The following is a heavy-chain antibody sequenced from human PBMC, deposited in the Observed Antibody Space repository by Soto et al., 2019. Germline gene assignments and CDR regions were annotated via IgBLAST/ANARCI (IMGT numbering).Heavy chain of an antibody. J-gene: IGHJ4*02. Sequence: GGSLRLSCAASGFTISSYTMTWVRQASGKGLEWVSAITGSGTNTYYADSVKGRFTISTDKSTNTLYLQMSSLRAEDTAIYYCARDPFTMVRGVFDYWGQGTLVTVSS. CDR3: ARDPFTMVRGVFDY. CDR1: GFTISSYT. V-gene: IGHV3-23*01. CDR2: ITGSGTNT. D-gene: IGHD3-10*01.